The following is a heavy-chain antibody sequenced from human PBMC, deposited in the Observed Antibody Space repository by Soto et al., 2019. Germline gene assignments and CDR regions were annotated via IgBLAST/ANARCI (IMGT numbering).Heavy chain of an antibody. D-gene: IGHD7-27*01. V-gene: IGHV1-24*01. Sequence: ASVKVSCKVSGYTLTELSIHWVRQAPGEGLEWMGGFDLENGETIYAQRFQGRVTMTEESSADTPYMELSSLRSEDTAVYYCARSGSDYYYGMDVWGQGTTVTVPS. CDR3: ARSGSDYYYGMDV. J-gene: IGHJ6*02. CDR1: GYTLTELS. CDR2: FDLENGET.